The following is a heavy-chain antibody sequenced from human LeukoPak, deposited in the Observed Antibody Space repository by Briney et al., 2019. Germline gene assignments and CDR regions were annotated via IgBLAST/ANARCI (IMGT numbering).Heavy chain of an antibody. J-gene: IGHJ4*02. CDR1: GGSISSYY. CDR3: ARLGYCSGGSCYSLYYFDY. Sequence: PSETLSLTCTVSGGSISSYYWSWIRQPPGKGLEWIGYIYYSGSTNYNPSLKSRVTISVDTSKNQFSLKLSSVTAADTAVYYCARLGYCSGGSCYSLYYFDYWGQGTLVTVSS. V-gene: IGHV4-59*01. D-gene: IGHD2-15*01. CDR2: IYYSGST.